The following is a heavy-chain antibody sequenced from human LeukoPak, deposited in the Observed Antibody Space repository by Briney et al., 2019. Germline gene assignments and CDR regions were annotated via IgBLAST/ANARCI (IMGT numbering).Heavy chain of an antibody. CDR3: ASRMVRGVIGAFDI. Sequence: ASVKVSCKASGYIFTGYYMHWVRQAPGQGLEWMGWISAYNGNTNYAQKLQGRVTMTTDTSTSTAYMELRSLRSDDTAVYYCASRMVRGVIGAFDIWGQGTMVTVSS. V-gene: IGHV1-18*04. CDR2: ISAYNGNT. J-gene: IGHJ3*02. D-gene: IGHD3-10*01. CDR1: GYIFTGYY.